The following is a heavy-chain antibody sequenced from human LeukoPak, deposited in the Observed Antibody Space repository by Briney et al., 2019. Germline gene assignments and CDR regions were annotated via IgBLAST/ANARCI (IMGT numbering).Heavy chain of an antibody. CDR1: VYTFTDYH. Sequence: ASVNVSYKASVYTFTDYHIHWVRQAPGQGLEWMGWINCNSGATHYAQKFQGRVTMTRDTSISTTHMDLTSLTSDDTAVYYCGRELGGGTTREDWLDPWGQGTLVTVSS. CDR2: INCNSGAT. V-gene: IGHV1-2*02. CDR3: GRELGGGTTREDWLDP. D-gene: IGHD1-1*01. J-gene: IGHJ5*02.